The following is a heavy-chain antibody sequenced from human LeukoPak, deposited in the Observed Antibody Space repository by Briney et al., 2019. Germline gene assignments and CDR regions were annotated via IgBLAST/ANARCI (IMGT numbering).Heavy chain of an antibody. CDR1: GGSITSGGYY. CDR2: IYYSGRT. Sequence: SQTLSLTCTVSGGSITSGGYYSSWIRQHPGKGLEWIGYIYYSGRTYYNPALKSRVTISVDTSKNQFSLKLSYVTASDTAVYYCAREATVTPGWFDPWGQGTLVTVSS. CDR3: AREATVTPGWFDP. J-gene: IGHJ5*02. V-gene: IGHV4-31*03. D-gene: IGHD4-17*01.